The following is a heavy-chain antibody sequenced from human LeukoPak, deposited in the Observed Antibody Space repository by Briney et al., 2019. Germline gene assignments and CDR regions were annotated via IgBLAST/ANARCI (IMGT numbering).Heavy chain of an antibody. CDR2: IGADGHST. CDR1: GFLIRNDV. D-gene: IGHD1-26*01. CDR3: ARRVGGTPDY. J-gene: IGHJ4*02. Sequence: GGSLRLSCAASGFLIRNDVMTWVRQAPGKGLEWVSAIGADGHSTDYANSVKGRFTISRDNSKNTLYLQMNSLSAEDTALYYCARRVGGTPDYWGRGTLVTVSS. V-gene: IGHV3-23*01.